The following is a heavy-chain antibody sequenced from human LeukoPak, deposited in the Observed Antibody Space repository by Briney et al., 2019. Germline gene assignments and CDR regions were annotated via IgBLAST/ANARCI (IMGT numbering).Heavy chain of an antibody. CDR3: AKDLLGQRELLAFDI. CDR2: ISGSGGST. J-gene: IGHJ3*02. D-gene: IGHD1-26*01. V-gene: IGHV3-23*01. CDR1: GFTFSSYG. Sequence: GGSLRLSCAASGFTFSSYGMSWVRQAPGKGLEWVSAISGSGGSTYYADSVKGRFTISRDNSKNTLYLQMNSLRAEDTAVYYCAKDLLGQRELLAFDIWGQGTMVTVSS.